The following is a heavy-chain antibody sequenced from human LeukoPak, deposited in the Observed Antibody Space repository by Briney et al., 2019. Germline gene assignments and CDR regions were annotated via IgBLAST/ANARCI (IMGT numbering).Heavy chain of an antibody. CDR3: AREGPYSSSTFRY. J-gene: IGHJ4*02. Sequence: PGGSLRLSCAASGFTVSNNYMSWVRQAPGKGLEWVSVIYSGDSTYYADSVKGRFTISRDNSKNMVYLQMNSLRTEDTAVYYCAREGPYSSSTFRYWGQGTLVTVSS. CDR2: IYSGDST. V-gene: IGHV3-53*01. D-gene: IGHD6-13*01. CDR1: GFTVSNNY.